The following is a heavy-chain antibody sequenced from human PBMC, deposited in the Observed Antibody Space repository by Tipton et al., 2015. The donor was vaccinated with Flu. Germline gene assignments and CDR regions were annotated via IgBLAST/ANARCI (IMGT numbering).Heavy chain of an antibody. CDR2: IYYSGST. J-gene: IGHJ4*02. Sequence: TLSLTCTVPGGSISSSSYYWGWIRQPPGKGLEWIGSIYYSGSTYYNPSLKSRVTISVDTSKNQFSLKLSSVTAADTAVYYCARWRWVVTAWGSPSYFDYWGQGTLVTVSS. CDR3: ARWRWVVTAWGSPSYFDY. V-gene: IGHV4-39*07. CDR1: GGSISSSSYY. D-gene: IGHD2-21*02.